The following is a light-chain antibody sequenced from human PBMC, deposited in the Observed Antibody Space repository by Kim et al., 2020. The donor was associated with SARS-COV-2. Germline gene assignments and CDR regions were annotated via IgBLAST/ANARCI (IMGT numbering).Light chain of an antibody. V-gene: IGLV6-57*03. J-gene: IGLJ3*02. CDR3: QSYDSNTRV. Sequence: GKTVTISCTRSSGSIASNYVQWYQQRPGSAPTSGIYEDNQRASGVPDRFSGSIDSSSNSASLTISGLKTEDEADYYCQSYDSNTRVFGGGTQLTVL. CDR1: SGSIASNY. CDR2: EDN.